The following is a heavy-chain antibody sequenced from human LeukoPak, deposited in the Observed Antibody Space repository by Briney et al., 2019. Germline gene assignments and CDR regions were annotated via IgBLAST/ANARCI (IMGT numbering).Heavy chain of an antibody. CDR3: TADTPSSSAQAFDY. V-gene: IGHV3-15*07. CDR1: GFTFSGVW. D-gene: IGHD6-19*01. J-gene: IGHJ4*02. CDR2: IKRKSDGETT. Sequence: PGGSLRLSCAASGFTFSGVWMNWVRQAPGMGLEWVGRIKRKSDGETTDYAAPVKGRFTISRDDSKNTLFLQMNNLKTEDTAMYYCTADTPSSSAQAFDYWGQGTLVTVSS.